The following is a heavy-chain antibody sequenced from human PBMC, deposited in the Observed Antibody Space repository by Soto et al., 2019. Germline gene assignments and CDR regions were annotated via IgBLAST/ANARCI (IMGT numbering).Heavy chain of an antibody. V-gene: IGHV3-43*01. J-gene: IGHJ1*01. CDR2: ISWDGGST. D-gene: IGHD6-13*01. CDR3: AKALLPRIAAAATGYFQH. CDR1: GFTFDDYT. Sequence: PGGSLRLSCAASGFTFDDYTMHWVRQAPGKGLEWVSLISWDGGSTYYADSVKGRFTISRDNSKNSLYLQMNSLRTEDTALYYCAKALLPRIAAAATGYFQHWGQGTLVTVSS.